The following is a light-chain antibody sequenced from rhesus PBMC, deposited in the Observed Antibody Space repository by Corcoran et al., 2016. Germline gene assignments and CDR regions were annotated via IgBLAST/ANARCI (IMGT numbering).Light chain of an antibody. V-gene: IGKV3-35*01. CDR2: DAS. J-gene: IGKJ1*01. Sequence: EIVLTQSPATLSLSPGERATLSCRASQSVRSSLAWYQQKPGQAPRLLISDASNRATGIPDRFSGSGSGTDFTLTVSSREPEDVGVYYCQQYNKRPWTFGQGTKVEI. CDR1: QSVRSS. CDR3: QQYNKRPWT.